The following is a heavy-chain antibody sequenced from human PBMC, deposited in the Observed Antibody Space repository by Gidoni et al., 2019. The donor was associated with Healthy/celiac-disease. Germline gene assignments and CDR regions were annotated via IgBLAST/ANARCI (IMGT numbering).Heavy chain of an antibody. CDR3: TTVRGYGEGMDV. J-gene: IGHJ6*02. CDR1: GVTFGNAW. Sequence: EVQLVESGGGLVKPGGSLRLSCAASGVTFGNAWMSWVRQAPGKGLEWVGRIKSKTDGGTTDYAAPVKGRFTISRDDSKNTLYLQMNSLKTEDTAVYYCTTVRGYGEGMDVWGQGTTVTVSS. V-gene: IGHV3-15*01. D-gene: IGHD4-17*01. CDR2: IKSKTDGGTT.